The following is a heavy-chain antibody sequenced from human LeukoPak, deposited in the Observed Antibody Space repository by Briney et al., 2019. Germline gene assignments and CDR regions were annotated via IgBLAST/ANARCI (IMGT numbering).Heavy chain of an antibody. CDR2: ISCDGTSQ. Sequence: PTGGSLRLSCAASGFIFNNYGMQWVRQTPGKGLEWVTVISCDGTSQYYADSVKGRFTISRDDSKKTVYLQMNSLRAEDTAVYYCAKVRAPLWGKDYWGQGTLVTVSS. CDR1: GFIFNNYG. J-gene: IGHJ4*02. CDR3: AKVRAPLWGKDY. D-gene: IGHD3-16*01. V-gene: IGHV3-30*18.